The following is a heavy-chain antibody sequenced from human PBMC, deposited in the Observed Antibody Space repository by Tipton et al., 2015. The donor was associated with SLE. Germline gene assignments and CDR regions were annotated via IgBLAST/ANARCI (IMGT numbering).Heavy chain of an antibody. V-gene: IGHV1-69*15. CDR1: GGTFSSYA. D-gene: IGHD6-19*01. Sequence: QLVQSGAEVKKPGSSVKVSCKASGGTFSSYAISWVRQAPGQGLEWMGRIIPIFGTANYAQKFQGRITITADESTSTAYMELSSLRFEDTAVYYCARDLTVWQWLFPDAFDIWGQGTMVTVSS. CDR3: ARDLTVWQWLFPDAFDI. J-gene: IGHJ3*02. CDR2: IIPIFGTA.